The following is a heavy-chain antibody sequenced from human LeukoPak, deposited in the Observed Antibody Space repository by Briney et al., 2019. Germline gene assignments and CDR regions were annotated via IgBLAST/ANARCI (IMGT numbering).Heavy chain of an antibody. D-gene: IGHD6-13*01. Sequence: ASETLSLTCTVSGDSISSSYYYWGWIRQPPGRGLEWIGSMFYSGSTYYNPSLKSRVTISVDTSKNQFSLKLSSVTAADTAVYYCARFSSIAAAFDYWGQGTLVTVSS. CDR2: MFYSGST. J-gene: IGHJ4*02. V-gene: IGHV4-39*01. CDR3: ARFSSIAAAFDY. CDR1: GDSISSSYYY.